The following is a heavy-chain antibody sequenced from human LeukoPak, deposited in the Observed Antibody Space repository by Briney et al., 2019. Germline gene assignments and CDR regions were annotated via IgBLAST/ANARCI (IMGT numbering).Heavy chain of an antibody. CDR1: GYTFTGYY. Sequence: ASVKVSCKASGYTFTGYYMHWVRQAPGQGLEWMGWINPSSGGTNYAQRFQGRVTMTRDTSISTAYMELSRLRSDDTAVYYCAREDDSSGWDLDYWGQGTLVTVSS. CDR3: AREDDSSGWDLDY. V-gene: IGHV1-2*02. J-gene: IGHJ4*02. CDR2: INPSSGGT. D-gene: IGHD3-22*01.